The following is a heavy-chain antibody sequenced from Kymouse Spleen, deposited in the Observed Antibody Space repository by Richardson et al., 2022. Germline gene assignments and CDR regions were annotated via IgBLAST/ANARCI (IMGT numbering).Heavy chain of an antibody. CDR3: ASGGYFDFLFDY. Sequence: QLQLQESGPGLVKPSETLSLTCTVSGGSISSSSYYWGWIRQPPGKGLEWIGSIYYSGSTYYNPSLKSRVTISVDTSKNQFSLKLSSVTAADTAVYYCASGGYFDFLFDYWGQGTLVTVSS. D-gene: IGHD3-9*01. V-gene: IGHV4-39*01. CDR1: GGSISSSSYY. J-gene: IGHJ4*02. CDR2: IYYSGST.